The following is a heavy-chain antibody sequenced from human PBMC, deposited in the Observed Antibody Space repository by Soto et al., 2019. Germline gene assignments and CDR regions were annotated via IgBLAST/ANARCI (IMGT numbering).Heavy chain of an antibody. CDR2: ISSSSSYI. CDR3: ARDNRRSIAASMDV. J-gene: IGHJ6*02. V-gene: IGHV3-21*01. CDR1: GFTSSSYG. D-gene: IGHD6-25*01. Sequence: GSLRLSCAPSGFTSSSYGLTWVCQAHGRGLEWVSPISSSSSYIYYADSVRGRFTISRDNAKNSLYLQMNSLRAEDTAVYYCARDNRRSIAASMDVWDQGTTVTVSS.